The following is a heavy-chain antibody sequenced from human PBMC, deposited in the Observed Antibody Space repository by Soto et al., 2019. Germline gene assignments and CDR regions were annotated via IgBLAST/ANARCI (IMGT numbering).Heavy chain of an antibody. J-gene: IGHJ6*02. Sequence: GASVKVSCKASGYTFTGYYMHWLRQAPGQGLEWMGWINPNSGGTNYAQKFQGRVTMTRDTSISTAYMELSRLRSDDTAVYYCARVGWNYYYGMDVWGQGTTVTVSS. CDR2: INPNSGGT. CDR3: ARVGWNYYYGMDV. CDR1: GYTFTGYY. D-gene: IGHD6-19*01. V-gene: IGHV1-2*02.